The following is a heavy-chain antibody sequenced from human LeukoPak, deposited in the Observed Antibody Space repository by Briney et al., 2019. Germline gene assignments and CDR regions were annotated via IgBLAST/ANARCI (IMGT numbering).Heavy chain of an antibody. Sequence: PGGSLRLSCAASGFTFSSYSMNWVRQAPGKGLEWVSYISSSSSTIYYADSVKGRFTISRDNAKNSPYLQMNSLRAEDTAVYYCARDGQYSNYPFDYWGQGTLVTVSS. CDR3: ARDGQYSNYPFDY. CDR1: GFTFSSYS. CDR2: ISSSSSTI. V-gene: IGHV3-48*01. D-gene: IGHD4-11*01. J-gene: IGHJ4*02.